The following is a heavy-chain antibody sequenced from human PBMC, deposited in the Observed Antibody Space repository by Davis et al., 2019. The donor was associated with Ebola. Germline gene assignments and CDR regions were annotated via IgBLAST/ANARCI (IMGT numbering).Heavy chain of an antibody. D-gene: IGHD3-16*02. CDR2: ISGNSSAI. CDR1: GSTFSGYS. J-gene: IGHJ5*02. CDR3: ARDYRYASDS. Sequence: PSETLSLTCAASGSTFSGYSMNWVRQAPGKGLEWVSYISGNSSAIYYADSVKGRFTISRDNAKNSLYLQMNSLRDEDTAIYYCARDYRYASDSWGQGTLVTVSS. V-gene: IGHV3-48*02.